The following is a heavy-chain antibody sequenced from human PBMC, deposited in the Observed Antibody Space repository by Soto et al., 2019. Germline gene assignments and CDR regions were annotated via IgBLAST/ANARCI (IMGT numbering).Heavy chain of an antibody. CDR2: ISHDGINK. CDR3: AREMYSSDYFVKWFEP. J-gene: IGHJ5*02. CDR1: GFSFSSYA. Sequence: QVRLVESGGGVVQPGRSLRLSCTASGFSFSSYAMYWVRQPPGKGLEWVAVISHDGINKHYADSVKGRVTVSRDNSNHSLDLQLNSLRGEDTAMYYCAREMYSSDYFVKWFEPWGQGTLVTVSS. D-gene: IGHD6-19*01. V-gene: IGHV3-30-3*01.